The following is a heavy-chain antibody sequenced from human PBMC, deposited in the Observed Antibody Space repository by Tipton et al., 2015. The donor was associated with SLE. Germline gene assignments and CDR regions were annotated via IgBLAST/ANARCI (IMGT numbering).Heavy chain of an antibody. Sequence: TLSLTCTVSGYSIRNGYFWGWIRQPPGKGLEWIGSIYHSGSTYYKSSLKSRVTISVDTSKNQFSLKLSSVTAADAAVYYCARLGYCTGDTVCFTGIDQWGQGTLVTVSS. D-gene: IGHD2-8*02. J-gene: IGHJ5*02. V-gene: IGHV4-38-2*02. CDR1: GYSIRNGYF. CDR2: IYHSGST. CDR3: ARLGYCTGDTVCFTGIDQ.